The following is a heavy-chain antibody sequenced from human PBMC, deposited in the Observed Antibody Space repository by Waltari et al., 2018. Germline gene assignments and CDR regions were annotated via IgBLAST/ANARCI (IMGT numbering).Heavy chain of an antibody. J-gene: IGHJ6*02. V-gene: IGHV4-4*07. CDR3: ARESRTTVTYYGMDV. CDR2: IYTSGST. D-gene: IGHD4-17*01. Sequence: QVQLQESGPGLVKPSETLSLTCTVSGGSISSYYCSWIRQPAGKGLEWIGRIYTSGSTNYNPSLKSRVIMSVDTSKNQFSLKLSSVTAADTAVYYCARESRTTVTYYGMDVWGQGTTVTVSS. CDR1: GGSISSYY.